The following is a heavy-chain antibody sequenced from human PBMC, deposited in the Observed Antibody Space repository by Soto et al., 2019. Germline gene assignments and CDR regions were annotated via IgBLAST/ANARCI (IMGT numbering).Heavy chain of an antibody. D-gene: IGHD3-16*01. CDR1: DFTFRNYW. CDR2: IKPDGSAT. CDR3: FGGNGGPQ. V-gene: IGHV3-7*03. J-gene: IGHJ4*02. Sequence: GGSLRLSCATSDFTFRNYWMNWVRQAPGKGLEWVANIKPDGSATNYVDSVKGRFTISRDNVRNSVSLQMNSLRVEDTAVYFCFGGNGGPQWGQGTLVTVSS.